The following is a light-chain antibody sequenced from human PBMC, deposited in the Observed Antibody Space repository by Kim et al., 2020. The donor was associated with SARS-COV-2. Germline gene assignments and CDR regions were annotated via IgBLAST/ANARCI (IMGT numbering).Light chain of an antibody. V-gene: IGLV1-47*01. J-gene: IGLJ1*01. CDR3: AAWDDTLSGYV. Sequence: ELTQPPSASGTPGQRVTISCSGSSSDIGSNYVYWYQQLPGTAPKLLIYRNNQRPSGVPDRFSGSKSGTSASLAISGLRSEDEADYYCAAWDDTLSGYVFGTGTKVTVL. CDR2: RNN. CDR1: SSDIGSNY.